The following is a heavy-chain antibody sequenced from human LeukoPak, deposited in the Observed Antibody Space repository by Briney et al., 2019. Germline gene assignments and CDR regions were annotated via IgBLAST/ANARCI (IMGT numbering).Heavy chain of an antibody. V-gene: IGHV1-24*01. CDR2: FDPEDCET. Sequence: ASVKVSCKVSGYTLTELSMHWLRQAPGKGLEWMGGFDPEDCETIYAQKFQGRVTMTEHTSTDTAYMELSSLRSEDTAVYYCATFNRQWLVPKCPNVWGQGTTVTVSS. CDR3: ATFNRQWLVPKCPNV. J-gene: IGHJ6*02. CDR1: GYTLTELS. D-gene: IGHD6-19*01.